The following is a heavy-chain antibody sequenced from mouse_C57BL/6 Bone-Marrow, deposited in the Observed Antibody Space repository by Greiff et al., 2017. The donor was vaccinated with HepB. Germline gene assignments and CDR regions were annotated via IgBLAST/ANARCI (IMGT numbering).Heavy chain of an antibody. CDR1: GYNFTSYG. CDR2: IYPRSGNT. J-gene: IGHJ3*01. CDR3: ARLSAWFAY. Sequence: QVQLQQSGAELARPGASVKLSCKASGYNFTSYGISWVKQRTGQGLEWIGEIYPRSGNTYYNEKFKGKATLTADKSSSTAYMELRSLTSEDSAVYFCARLSAWFAYWGQGTLVTVSA. V-gene: IGHV1-81*01.